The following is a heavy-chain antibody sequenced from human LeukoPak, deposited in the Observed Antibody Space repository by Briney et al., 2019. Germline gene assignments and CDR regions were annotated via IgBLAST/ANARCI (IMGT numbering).Heavy chain of an antibody. CDR2: ISYDGSNK. J-gene: IGHJ6*03. CDR3: ARKSAAAAGYYYYYMDV. Sequence: GGSLRLSCAASGFTFSSYAMHWVRQAPGKGLEWVAVISYDGSNKYYADSVKGRFTISRDNSKNTLYLQMNSLRAEDTAVYYCARKSAAAAGYYYYYMDVWGKGTTVTVSS. D-gene: IGHD6-13*01. V-gene: IGHV3-30*01. CDR1: GFTFSSYA.